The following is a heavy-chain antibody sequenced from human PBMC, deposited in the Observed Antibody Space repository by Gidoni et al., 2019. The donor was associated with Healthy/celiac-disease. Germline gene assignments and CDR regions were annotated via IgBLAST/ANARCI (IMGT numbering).Heavy chain of an antibody. CDR3: ARTSIAARDFDY. CDR1: GFPVSSNY. J-gene: IGHJ4*02. Sequence: EVQLVETGGGLIQPGGSLRLSCAASGFPVSSNYMSWVRQAPGKGLEWVSVIYSGGSTYYADSVKCRFTSSRDNSKNTLYLQMNSLRAEDTAVYYCARTSIAARDFDYWGQGTLVTVSS. V-gene: IGHV3-53*02. D-gene: IGHD6-6*01. CDR2: IYSGGST.